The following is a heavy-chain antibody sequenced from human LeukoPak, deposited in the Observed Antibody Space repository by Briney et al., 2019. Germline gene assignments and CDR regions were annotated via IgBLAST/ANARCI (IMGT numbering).Heavy chain of an antibody. CDR3: ARGYCSGGSCYEHDAFDT. CDR1: GGSISSGGYS. Sequence: SETLSLTCAVSGGSISSGGYSWSWIRQPPGKGLEWIGYIYHSGSTYYNPSLKSRVTISVDRSKNQFSLKLSSVTAADTAVYYCARGYCSGGSCYEHDAFDTWGQGTMVTVSS. D-gene: IGHD2-15*01. CDR2: IYHSGST. J-gene: IGHJ3*02. V-gene: IGHV4-30-2*01.